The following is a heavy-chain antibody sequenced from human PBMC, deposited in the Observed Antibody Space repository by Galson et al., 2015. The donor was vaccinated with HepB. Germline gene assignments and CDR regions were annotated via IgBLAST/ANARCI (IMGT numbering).Heavy chain of an antibody. J-gene: IGHJ4*02. CDR3: AKDPAPHYYDSSGYPDY. D-gene: IGHD3-22*01. CDR2: ISYDGSNK. Sequence: SLRLSCAASGFTFSSYGMHWVRQAPGKGLEWVAVISYDGSNKYYADSVKGRFTISRDNSKNTLYLQMNSLRAEDTAVYYCAKDPAPHYYDSSGYPDYWGQGTLVTVSS. V-gene: IGHV3-30*18. CDR1: GFTFSSYG.